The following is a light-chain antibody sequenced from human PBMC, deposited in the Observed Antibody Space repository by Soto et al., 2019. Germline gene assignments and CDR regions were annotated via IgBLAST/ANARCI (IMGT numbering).Light chain of an antibody. V-gene: IGLV1-44*01. CDR3: AAWDDSLNGREVV. CDR2: SNN. J-gene: IGLJ2*01. Sequence: QSVLTQPPSASGTPGQRVTISCSGSSSNIGSNTVNWYQQLPGTAPKLLIYSNNQRPSGVPDRFSGSKSGTSASLAISGLQSEDEADYYCAAWDDSLNGREVVFGGGTKVT. CDR1: SSNIGSNT.